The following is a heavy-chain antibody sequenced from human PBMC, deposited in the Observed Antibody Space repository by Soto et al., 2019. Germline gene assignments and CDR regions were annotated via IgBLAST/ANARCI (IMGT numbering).Heavy chain of an antibody. Sequence: ASVKVSCKASGDIFTSFDINWVRQATGQGLEWIGWMNPSGDTGHAQNFQGRVTLSRDTSINTAYMELSSLRSDDTAIYYCARYIFGRGFAVWGQGTVVTVSS. V-gene: IGHV1-8*01. J-gene: IGHJ3*01. CDR1: GDIFTSFD. D-gene: IGHD3-9*01. CDR3: ARYIFGRGFAV. CDR2: MNPSGDT.